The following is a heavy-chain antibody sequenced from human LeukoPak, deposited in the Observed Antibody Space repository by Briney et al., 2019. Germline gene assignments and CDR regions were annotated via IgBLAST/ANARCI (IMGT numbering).Heavy chain of an antibody. CDR1: GFTFSDYY. CDR2: ISSSGSTI. CDR3: ARARIAVAGTNYFDY. Sequence: GGSLRLSCAASGFTFSDYYMSWIRQAPGKGLEWVSYISSSGSTIYYADSVKGRFTISRDNAKNSLYLQMNSLRAEDTAVYYCARARIAVAGTNYFDYWGQGTLVTVSS. D-gene: IGHD6-19*01. V-gene: IGHV3-11*04. J-gene: IGHJ4*02.